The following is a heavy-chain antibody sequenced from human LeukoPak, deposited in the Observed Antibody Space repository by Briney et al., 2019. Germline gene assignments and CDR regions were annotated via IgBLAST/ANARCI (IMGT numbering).Heavy chain of an antibody. CDR3: ATDLGMVISSYPG. CDR2: FDPEDGET. D-gene: IGHD3-22*01. J-gene: IGHJ4*02. CDR1: GGTFSNYA. Sequence: ASVKVSCKASGGTFSNYAINWVRQAPGKGLEWMGGFDPEDGETIYAQKFQGRVTMTEDTSTDTAYMELSSLRSEDTAMYYCATDLGMVISSYPGWGQGTLVTVSS. V-gene: IGHV1-24*01.